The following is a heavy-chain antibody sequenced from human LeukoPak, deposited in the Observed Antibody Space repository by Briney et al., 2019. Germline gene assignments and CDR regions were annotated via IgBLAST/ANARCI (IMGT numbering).Heavy chain of an antibody. CDR1: GFTFSNYA. Sequence: GGSLRLSCAASGFTFSNYAMNWVRQAPGKGLEWVSYITVSATTTNYADSVKGRFTISRDDSKNTLYLQMNNLRAGDTAVYYCAKTDRSDYSYYLHCWGQGTLVTVSS. J-gene: IGHJ4*02. CDR3: AKTDRSDYSYYLHC. D-gene: IGHD3-22*01. CDR2: ITVSATTT. V-gene: IGHV3-23*01.